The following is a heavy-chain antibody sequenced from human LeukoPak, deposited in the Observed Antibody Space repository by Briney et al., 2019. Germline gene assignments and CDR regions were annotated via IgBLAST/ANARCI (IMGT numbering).Heavy chain of an antibody. D-gene: IGHD3-10*01. J-gene: IGHJ5*02. CDR1: GGSISDTNYH. CDR3: ARHINRALRGNWFDP. Sequence: SETLSLTCTVSGGSISDTNYHWGWIRQPPGKGLEWIGSLFYSGTTYCSPSLKSRLTISVDTSKNQFSLRLSSVTAADTAVYYCARHINRALRGNWFDPWGQGTLVTVSS. V-gene: IGHV4-39*01. CDR2: LFYSGTT.